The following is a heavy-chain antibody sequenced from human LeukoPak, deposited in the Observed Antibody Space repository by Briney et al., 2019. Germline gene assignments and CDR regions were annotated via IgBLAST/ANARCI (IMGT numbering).Heavy chain of an antibody. CDR3: AKGLRDIVVVTPFDY. V-gene: IGHV3-43D*03. J-gene: IGHJ4*02. D-gene: IGHD3-22*01. CDR1: GFTFDDYA. Sequence: GGSLRLSCAASGFTFDDYAMHWVRQAPGKGLEWVSLISWVGGSTYYADSVKGRFTIPRDNSKNSLYLQMSSLRAEDTALYYCAKGLRDIVVVTPFDYWGQGTLVTVSS. CDR2: ISWVGGST.